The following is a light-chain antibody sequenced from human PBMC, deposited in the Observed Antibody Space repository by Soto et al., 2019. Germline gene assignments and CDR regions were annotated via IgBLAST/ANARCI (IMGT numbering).Light chain of an antibody. CDR1: SSDVGSYNL. Sequence: QSALTQPASVSGSPGQSITISCTGTSSDVGSYNLVSWYQQHPGKAPKLMIYEVSKRPSGVSNRFSGSKSGNTASLTISGLQAEDGADYSCCSYAGSSTYYVFGTRNKLTVL. V-gene: IGLV2-23*02. CDR2: EVS. J-gene: IGLJ1*01. CDR3: CSYAGSSTYYV.